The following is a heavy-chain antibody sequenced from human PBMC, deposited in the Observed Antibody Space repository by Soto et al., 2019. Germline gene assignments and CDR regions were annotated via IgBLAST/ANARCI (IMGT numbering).Heavy chain of an antibody. CDR2: IIPIFGTA. V-gene: IGHV1-69*01. Sequence: QVQLVQSGAEVKKPGSSVKVSCKASGGTFSSYAISWVRQAPGQGLEWMGGIIPIFGTANNAQKFQVRVTITADESTSTAYMELSSLRSEDTAVYYCARAKEYYYYYYGMDVWGQGTTVTVSS. CDR1: GGTFSSYA. J-gene: IGHJ6*02. CDR3: ARAKEYYYYYYGMDV.